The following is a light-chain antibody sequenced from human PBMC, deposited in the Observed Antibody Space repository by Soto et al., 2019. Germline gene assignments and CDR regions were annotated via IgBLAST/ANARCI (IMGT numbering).Light chain of an antibody. J-gene: IGKJ4*01. V-gene: IGKV1-5*03. CDR2: RAS. Sequence: DIQMTQSPSTLSASVGDRVTITCRASESINSWLAWYQQKPGKAPKLLIQRASSLESGVPSRFSGSGSGTEFTLTISSLQPDDFASYFCQQYNRDPLTFGGGTKVEI. CDR3: QQYNRDPLT. CDR1: ESINSW.